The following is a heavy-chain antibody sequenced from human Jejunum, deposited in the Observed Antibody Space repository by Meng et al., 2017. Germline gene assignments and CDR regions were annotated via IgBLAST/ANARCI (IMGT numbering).Heavy chain of an antibody. Sequence: GESLKISCAASGFTFVSYAMSWVRQAPGKGLEWVAAISGSGDSTFYADSVKGRFTISRDNSKNTQYLQVNSLRAEDTAVYYCAKVGYCSGRSCRFFDYWGQGTLVTVSS. J-gene: IGHJ4*02. V-gene: IGHV3-23*01. D-gene: IGHD2-15*01. CDR1: GFTFVSYA. CDR2: ISGSGDST. CDR3: AKVGYCSGRSCRFFDY.